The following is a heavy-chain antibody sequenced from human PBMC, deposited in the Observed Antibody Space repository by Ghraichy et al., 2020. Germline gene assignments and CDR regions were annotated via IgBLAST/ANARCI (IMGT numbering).Heavy chain of an antibody. V-gene: IGHV4-59*01. CDR1: GGSISNYY. D-gene: IGHD3-10*01. J-gene: IGHJ4*02. CDR2: IYYTGST. Sequence: SCTISGGSISNYYWSWIRQPPGKGLEWIGYIYYTGSTNYNPSLKSRVTISVDTSKNQFSLKLSSVTAADTAVYYCARGYGSGTYFAFWGQGTLVTVSS. CDR3: ARGYGSGTYFAF.